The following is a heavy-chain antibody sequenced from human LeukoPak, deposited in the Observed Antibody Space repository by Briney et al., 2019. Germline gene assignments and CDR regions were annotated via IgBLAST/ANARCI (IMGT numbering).Heavy chain of an antibody. D-gene: IGHD2-2*01. CDR2: IYYSGST. V-gene: IGHV4-59*01. CDR1: GGSISSYY. J-gene: IGHJ5*02. CDR3: ARGRTSVVQAGGWWFDP. Sequence: SETLSLTCTVSGGSISSYYWSWIRQPPGKGLEWIGYIYYSGSTNYNPSLKSRVTISVDTSKNQFSLKLSSVTAADTAVYYCARGRTSVVQAGGWWFDPWGQGTLVTVSS.